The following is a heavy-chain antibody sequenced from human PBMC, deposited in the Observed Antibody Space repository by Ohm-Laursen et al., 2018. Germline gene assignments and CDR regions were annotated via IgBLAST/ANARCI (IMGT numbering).Heavy chain of an antibody. J-gene: IGHJ2*01. Sequence: SVKVSCKASGYTFTSYDINWVRQATGQGLEWMGWMNPNSGNTGYAQKFQGRVTMTRNTSINTAYMELSSLRSKDTAVYYCARMGPQQPHWYFDLWGRGTLVTVSS. CDR3: ARMGPQQPHWYFDL. D-gene: IGHD1/OR15-1a*01. V-gene: IGHV1-8*01. CDR1: GYTFTSYD. CDR2: MNPNSGNT.